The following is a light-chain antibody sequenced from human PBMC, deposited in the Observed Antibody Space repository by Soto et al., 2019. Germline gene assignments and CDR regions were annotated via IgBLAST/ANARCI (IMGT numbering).Light chain of an antibody. CDR1: QSISSW. CDR3: QQYSSYSKT. J-gene: IGKJ1*01. Sequence: DIQMTQSPSTLSASVGDRLTITCRASQSISSWLAWYQQRPGKAPKLLIFDASSLESGVQSRFSGSGSGTEFTLTISSLQPDDFATYYCQQYSSYSKTFGQGTKVDIK. CDR2: DAS. V-gene: IGKV1-5*01.